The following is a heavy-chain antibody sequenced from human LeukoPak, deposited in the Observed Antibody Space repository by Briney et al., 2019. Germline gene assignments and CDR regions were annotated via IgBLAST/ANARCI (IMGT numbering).Heavy chain of an antibody. D-gene: IGHD1-26*01. Sequence: ASVKVSCKASGGTFSSYAISWVRQAPGQGLEWMGRIIPILGIANYAQKFQGRVTITADKSTATAYMELTSLRSDDTAVYYCARRPDPAHIVAAYPWGQGTLVTASS. CDR2: IIPILGIA. J-gene: IGHJ4*02. CDR1: GGTFSSYA. CDR3: ARRPDPAHIVAAYP. V-gene: IGHV1-69*04.